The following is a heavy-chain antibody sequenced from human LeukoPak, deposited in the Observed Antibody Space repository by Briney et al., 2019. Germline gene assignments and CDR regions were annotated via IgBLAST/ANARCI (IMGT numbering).Heavy chain of an antibody. CDR1: GYTFTSYG. V-gene: IGHV1-8*03. J-gene: IGHJ3*02. D-gene: IGHD6-13*01. Sequence: ASVKVSCKASGYTFTSYGISWVRQAPGQGLEWMGWMNPNSGNTGYAQKFQGRVTITRNTSISTAYMELSSLRSEDTAVYYCARGPSLIAAAVSNAFDIWGQGTMVTVSS. CDR3: ARGPSLIAAAVSNAFDI. CDR2: MNPNSGNT.